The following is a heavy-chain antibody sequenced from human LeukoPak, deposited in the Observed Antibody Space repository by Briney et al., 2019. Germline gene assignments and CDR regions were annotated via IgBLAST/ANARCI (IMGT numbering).Heavy chain of an antibody. Sequence: SGGSLRLSCAASGFTSSSYGMHWVRQAPGRGLEWVAFIRYDGSNKYYADSVKGRFTISRDNSKNTLYLQMNNLRAEDTAVYYCAKQGVEPGAVKYFDHWGQGTLVTVSS. D-gene: IGHD2-2*01. J-gene: IGHJ4*02. V-gene: IGHV3-30*02. CDR2: IRYDGSNK. CDR3: AKQGVEPGAVKYFDH. CDR1: GFTSSSYG.